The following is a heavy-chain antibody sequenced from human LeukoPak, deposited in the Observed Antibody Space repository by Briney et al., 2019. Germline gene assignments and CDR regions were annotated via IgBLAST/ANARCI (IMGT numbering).Heavy chain of an antibody. Sequence: SETLSLTCAVYGGSFSGYYWSWIRQPPGKGLEWIGEINHSGSTNYNPSLKSRATISVDTSKNQFSLKLSSVTAADTAVYYCARLSSSSTSCYNWGQGTLVTVSS. J-gene: IGHJ4*02. CDR1: GGSFSGYY. CDR2: INHSGST. CDR3: ARLSSSSTSCYN. V-gene: IGHV4-34*01. D-gene: IGHD2-2*02.